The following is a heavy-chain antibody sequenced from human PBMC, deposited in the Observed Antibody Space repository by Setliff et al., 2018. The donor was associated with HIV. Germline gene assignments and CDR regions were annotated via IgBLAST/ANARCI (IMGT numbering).Heavy chain of an antibody. CDR1: GFRFSTYW. J-gene: IGHJ3*02. CDR2: ITWSSGGV. D-gene: IGHD1-26*01. V-gene: IGHV3-9*01. Sequence: GGSLRLSCAASGFRFSTYWMTWVRQAPGKGLEWVSGITWSSGGVGYADSVKGRFTVSRDNAKNTLYLQMNSLRAEDTALYFCTRDRGRPDSFDIWGQGTMVTVSS. CDR3: TRDRGRPDSFDI.